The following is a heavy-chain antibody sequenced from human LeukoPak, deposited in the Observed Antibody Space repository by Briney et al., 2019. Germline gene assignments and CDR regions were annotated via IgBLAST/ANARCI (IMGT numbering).Heavy chain of an antibody. CDR2: INPSGGST. CDR1: GYTFTSYY. D-gene: IGHD1-14*01. J-gene: IGHJ6*03. CDR3: AKTALQHGDYYYYMDV. Sequence: ASVKVSCKASGYTFTSYYMHWVRQAPGQGLGWMGIINPSGGSTSYAQKFQGRVTMTRDTSTSTVYMELSSLRSEDTAVYYCAKTALQHGDYYYYMDVWGKGTTVTVSS. V-gene: IGHV1-46*01.